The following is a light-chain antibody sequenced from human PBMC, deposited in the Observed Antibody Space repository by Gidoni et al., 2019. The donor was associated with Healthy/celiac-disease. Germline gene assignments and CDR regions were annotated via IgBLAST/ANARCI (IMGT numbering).Light chain of an antibody. CDR1: QSVSSN. CDR2: GAS. J-gene: IGKJ2*01. Sequence: IVITHSPATLSVSPGERSTISCSASQSVSSNLAWYQQKTGQAPRMLIYGASTRANSIPARFSGSGSGTEVTLTISSMQYEDFAVYYCQQYNNWTLYTFGQGTKLEIK. CDR3: QQYNNWTLYT. V-gene: IGKV3-15*01.